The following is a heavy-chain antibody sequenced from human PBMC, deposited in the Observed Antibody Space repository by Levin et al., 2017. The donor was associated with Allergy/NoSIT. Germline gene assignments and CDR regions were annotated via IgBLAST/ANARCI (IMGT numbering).Heavy chain of an antibody. Sequence: SCAASGFTFSSYGMHWVRQAPGKGLEWVAVISYDGSNKYYADSVKGRFTISRDNSKNTLYLQMNSLRAEDTAVYYCANDRLQRVGLFDYWGQGTLVTVSS. CDR2: ISYDGSNK. CDR1: GFTFSSYG. J-gene: IGHJ4*02. CDR3: ANDRLQRVGLFDY. V-gene: IGHV3-30*18.